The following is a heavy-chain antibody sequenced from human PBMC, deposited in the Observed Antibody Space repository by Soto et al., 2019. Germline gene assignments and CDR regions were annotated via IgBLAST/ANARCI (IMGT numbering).Heavy chain of an antibody. CDR2: ISTYNGKR. CDR1: GYSFISYG. D-gene: IGHD3-10*01. Sequence: QVQLLQSGSEVKKPGASVKVSCKASGYSFISYGINWVRQAPGQGLEWTGWISTYNGKRDYAQNLQGRVTMTTDTSTSTAYMELMSLRSDDTAVYYCARTAGYGLDVWGQGTTVTVSS. J-gene: IGHJ6*02. CDR3: ARTAGYGLDV. V-gene: IGHV1-18*01.